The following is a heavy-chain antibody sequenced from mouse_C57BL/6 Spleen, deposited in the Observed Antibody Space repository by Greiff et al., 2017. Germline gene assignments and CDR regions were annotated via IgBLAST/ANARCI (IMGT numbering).Heavy chain of an antibody. V-gene: IGHV1-69*01. CDR1: GYTFTSYW. CDR3: ARSAMATGGFAY. CDR2: IDPSDSYT. Sequence: QVHLQQPGAELVMPGASVKLSCKASGYTFTSYWMHWVKQRPGQGLEWIGEIDPSDSYTNYNQKFKGKSTLTVDKSSSTAYMQLSSLTSEDSAVYYCARSAMATGGFAYWGQGTLVTVSA. J-gene: IGHJ3*01. D-gene: IGHD1-1*02.